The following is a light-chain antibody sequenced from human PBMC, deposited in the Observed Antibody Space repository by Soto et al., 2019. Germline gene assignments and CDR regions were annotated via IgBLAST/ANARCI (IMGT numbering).Light chain of an antibody. CDR2: SNN. Sequence: QSVLTQPLSLSGTPGQRVTISCSGSNFNVKNNYVYWYQQFAGTVPKLLIYSNNRRPSGVPDRFSGSKSGSSASLAISGLRPEDEAVYYCASWDDSLSETVFGGGTQLTVL. V-gene: IGLV1-47*01. J-gene: IGLJ7*01. CDR3: ASWDDSLSETV. CDR1: NFNVKNNY.